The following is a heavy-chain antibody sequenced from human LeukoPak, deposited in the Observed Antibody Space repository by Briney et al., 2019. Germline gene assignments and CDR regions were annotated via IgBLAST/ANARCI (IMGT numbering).Heavy chain of an antibody. CDR1: GFTFSSYS. V-gene: IGHV3-21*01. CDR3: ARDYDFYCSGGSCYSPRLSDY. Sequence: GGSLRLSCVASGFTFSSYSMKWVRQAPGKGLEWVSSITSSSNYIHYADSVKGRFTISRDNAKNSLYLQMNSLRAEDTAVYYCARDYDFYCSGGSCYSPRLSDYWGREPWSPSPQ. J-gene: IGHJ4*02. D-gene: IGHD2-15*01. CDR2: ITSSSNYI.